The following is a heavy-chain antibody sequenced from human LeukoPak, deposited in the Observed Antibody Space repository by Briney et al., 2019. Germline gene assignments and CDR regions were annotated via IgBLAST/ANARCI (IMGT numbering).Heavy chain of an antibody. CDR1: GFTFSDYY. CDR3: AGARAARPAGVRY. J-gene: IGHJ4*02. Sequence: GGSLRLSCAASGFTFSDYYMSWIRQAPGKGLEWVSYISSSGSTIYYADYVKGRFTISRDNAKNSLYLQMNSLRAEDTAVYYCAGARAARPAGVRYWGQGTLVTVSS. CDR2: ISSSGSTI. D-gene: IGHD6-6*01. V-gene: IGHV3-11*04.